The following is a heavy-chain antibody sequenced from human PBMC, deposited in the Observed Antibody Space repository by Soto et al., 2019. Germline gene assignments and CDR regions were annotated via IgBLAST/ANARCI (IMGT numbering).Heavy chain of an antibody. CDR1: GCTFSSYA. CDR2: IIPIFGTA. J-gene: IGHJ4*01. CDR3: ARGGVVVPAAIGGIDY. V-gene: IGHV1-69*13. Sequence: SVKVSCKASGCTFSSYAISWVRPAPGQGLEWMGGIIPIFGTASYAQKFQGRVTITADESTSTAYMELSSLRSEDTAVYYCARGGVVVPAAIGGIDYWGQ. D-gene: IGHD2-2*02.